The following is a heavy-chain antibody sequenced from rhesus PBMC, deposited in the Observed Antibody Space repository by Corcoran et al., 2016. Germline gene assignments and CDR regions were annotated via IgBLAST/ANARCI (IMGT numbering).Heavy chain of an antibody. D-gene: IGHD6-25*01. Sequence: QVQLQESGPGLVKPSETLSLTCAVSGGSISSSNWWSWIRQPPGKGLEWIGYFSGMSGSTNHNPSLKSLVNTSTDTSKNQFALELSSVTAADPAVYYWAGVGQLGFFDYWGQGVLVTVSS. J-gene: IGHJ4*01. CDR2: FSGMSGST. CDR3: AGVGQLGFFDY. V-gene: IGHV4-65*01. CDR1: GGSISSSNW.